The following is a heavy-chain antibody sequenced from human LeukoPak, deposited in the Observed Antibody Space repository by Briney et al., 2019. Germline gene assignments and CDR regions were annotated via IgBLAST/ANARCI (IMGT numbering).Heavy chain of an antibody. V-gene: IGHV1-18*01. CDR3: ARGLTGYLFVDY. J-gene: IGHJ4*02. CDR1: GYTFTSYG. D-gene: IGHD3-9*01. Sequence: ASVKVSCKASGYTFTSYGISWVRQAPGQGLEWMGWISAYNGDTNYAQKFQGRVTMTTDTSTSTAYMELRSLRSDDTAVYYCARGLTGYLFVDYWGQGTLVTVSS. CDR2: ISAYNGDT.